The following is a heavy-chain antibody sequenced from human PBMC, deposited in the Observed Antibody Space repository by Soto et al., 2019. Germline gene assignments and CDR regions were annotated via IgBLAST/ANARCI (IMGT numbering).Heavy chain of an antibody. V-gene: IGHV5-10-1*01. Sequence: PGESLKISCKGSGYSFTSYWISWVRQLPGKGLEWMGRIDPSDSYTNYSPSFQGHVTISADKSISTAYLQWSSLKASDTAMYYCAIMDTAMVKDAFDIWGRGTMVTVSS. CDR3: AIMDTAMVKDAFDI. J-gene: IGHJ3*02. D-gene: IGHD5-18*01. CDR2: IDPSDSYT. CDR1: GYSFTSYW.